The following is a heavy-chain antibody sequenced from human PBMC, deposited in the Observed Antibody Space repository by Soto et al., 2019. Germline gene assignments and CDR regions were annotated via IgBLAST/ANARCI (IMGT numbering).Heavy chain of an antibody. Sequence: SETLSLTCAVSGGSISSGGYSWSWIRQPPGKGLEWIGYIYHSGSTYYNPSLKSRVTISVDRSKNQFSLKLSSVTAADTAVYYCARLYCNGGSCYWFDPWGQGTLVIVSS. CDR2: IYHSGST. CDR1: GGSISSGGYS. D-gene: IGHD2-15*01. V-gene: IGHV4-30-2*01. J-gene: IGHJ5*02. CDR3: ARLYCNGGSCYWFDP.